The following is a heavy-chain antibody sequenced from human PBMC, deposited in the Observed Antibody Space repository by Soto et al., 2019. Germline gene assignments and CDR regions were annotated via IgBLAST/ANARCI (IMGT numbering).Heavy chain of an antibody. J-gene: IGHJ4*02. D-gene: IGHD3-3*01. Sequence: ASVKVSCKASGGTFSSYAISWVRQAPGQGLEWMGGIIPIFGTSNYAQKFQGRVTITADESTSTAYMELSSLRSEDTAVYYWAVGAYDFCSGYAIYYYGHFDYWGQGTLVTVSS. V-gene: IGHV1-69*13. CDR3: AVGAYDFCSGYAIYYYGHFDY. CDR1: GGTFSSYA. CDR2: IIPIFGTS.